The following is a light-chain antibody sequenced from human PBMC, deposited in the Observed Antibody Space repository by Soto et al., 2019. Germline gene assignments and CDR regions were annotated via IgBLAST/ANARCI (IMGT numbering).Light chain of an antibody. CDR2: DVS. Sequence: QSVLTQPASVSGSPGQSITISCTGSSSDVGGFDYVSGYQQHPGKAPKLMIYDVSNRPSGVSNRFSGSKSGNTASLTISGLQAEDEADYYCSSYTSISTLGGVFGGGTKVTVL. CDR1: SSDVGGFDY. J-gene: IGLJ2*01. CDR3: SSYTSISTLGGV. V-gene: IGLV2-14*03.